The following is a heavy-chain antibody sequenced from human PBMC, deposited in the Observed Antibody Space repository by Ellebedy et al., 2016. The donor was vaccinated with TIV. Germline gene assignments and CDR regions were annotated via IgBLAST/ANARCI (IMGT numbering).Heavy chain of an antibody. Sequence: ASVKVSCKASGGTFSSYAISWVRQAPGQGLEWMGWINTNTGNPTYAQGFTGRFVFSLDTSVSTAYLQTCSLKAEDTAVYYCARDEYSSSSFPTFDPWGQGTLVTVSS. D-gene: IGHD6-6*01. CDR3: ARDEYSSSSFPTFDP. CDR2: INTNTGNP. CDR1: GGTFSSYA. V-gene: IGHV7-4-1*01. J-gene: IGHJ5*02.